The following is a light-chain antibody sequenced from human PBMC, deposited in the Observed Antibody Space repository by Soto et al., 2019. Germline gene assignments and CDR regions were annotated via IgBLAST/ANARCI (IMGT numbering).Light chain of an antibody. CDR1: QSVSSSF. J-gene: IGKJ1*01. Sequence: EVVFTQSPGTPSLSPGGRAPLSCRASQSVSSSFLAWYQQKPGQAPRLLIHGTSSRATGIPDRFSGSGSGTDFTLTINSLEPEDFAVYYCQHFGSSLRTFGQGTKVDI. CDR2: GTS. V-gene: IGKV3-20*01. CDR3: QHFGSSLRT.